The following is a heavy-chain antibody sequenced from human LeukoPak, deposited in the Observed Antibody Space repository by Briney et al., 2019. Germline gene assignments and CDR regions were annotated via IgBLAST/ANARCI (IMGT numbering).Heavy chain of an antibody. V-gene: IGHV4-59*01. J-gene: IGHJ5*02. CDR3: ARGVLTGYYIGRPENWFDP. CDR1: GGSISSYY. Sequence: SETLSLTCTVSGGSISSYYWSWIRQPPGKGLEWIGYIYYSGSTNYNPSLKSRVTISVDTSKNQFSLKLSSVTAADTAVYYCARGVLTGYYIGRPENWFDPWGQGTLVTVSS. D-gene: IGHD3-9*01. CDR2: IYYSGST.